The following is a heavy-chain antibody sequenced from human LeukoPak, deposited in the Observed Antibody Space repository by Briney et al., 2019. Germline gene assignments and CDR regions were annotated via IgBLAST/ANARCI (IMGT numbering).Heavy chain of an antibody. CDR3: AKDVV. J-gene: IGHJ4*02. Sequence: GGSLRLSCAASGFTFSSYGMHWVRQAPGKGLEWVALIWYDGTNKYYADSVKGRFTISRDNSKNTLYLQMNRLRAEDTAVYYCAKDVVRGQGTLVTVSS. D-gene: IGHD2-21*01. CDR1: GFTFSSYG. CDR2: IWYDGTNK. V-gene: IGHV3-33*06.